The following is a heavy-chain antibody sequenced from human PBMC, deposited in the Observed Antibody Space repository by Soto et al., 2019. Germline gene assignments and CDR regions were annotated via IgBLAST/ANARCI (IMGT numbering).Heavy chain of an antibody. CDR2: INHSGSN. CDR3: ARGRGNYDFWSGYLGGSFDP. V-gene: IGHV4-34*01. D-gene: IGHD3-3*01. CDR1: GGSFSGYY. J-gene: IGHJ5*02. Sequence: PSETLSLTCAVYGGSFSGYYWSWIRQPPGKGLGWIGEINHSGSNNYNPSLKSRVTISVDTSKNQFSLKLSSVTAADTAVYYCARGRGNYDFWSGYLGGSFDPWGQGTLVTVSS.